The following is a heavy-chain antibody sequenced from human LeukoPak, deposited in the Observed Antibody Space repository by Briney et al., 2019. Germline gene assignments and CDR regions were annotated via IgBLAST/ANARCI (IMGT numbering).Heavy chain of an antibody. CDR1: GFPFSTYG. Sequence: PGRSLRLSCAASGFPFSTYGMHWVRQAPGRGLEWVANIHPEGNEKYHVESVKGRFTISRDNTKNLLFLQMNGLRVEDTAVYYCARGDAFSGDHWGQGTLVTVSS. CDR3: ARGDAFSGDH. V-gene: IGHV3-7*04. CDR2: IHPEGNEK. J-gene: IGHJ4*02.